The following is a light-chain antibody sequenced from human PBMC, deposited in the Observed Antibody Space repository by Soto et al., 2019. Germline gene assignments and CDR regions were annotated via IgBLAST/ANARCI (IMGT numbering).Light chain of an antibody. CDR1: QGISNY. V-gene: IGKV1-27*01. Sequence: DIQMTQSPSSLSASVGDRVTITCRARQGISNYLAGYQQIPGKVPKLLISAASTLQSGVPSRFSGSGSGTDFTLTISSLQAEDVATYYCQKYTNVPTFGGGTKVEIK. CDR3: QKYTNVPT. J-gene: IGKJ4*01. CDR2: AAS.